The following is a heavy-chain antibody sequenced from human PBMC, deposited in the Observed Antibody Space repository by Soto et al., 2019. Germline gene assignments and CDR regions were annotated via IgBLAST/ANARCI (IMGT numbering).Heavy chain of an antibody. Sequence: GASVKVSCKASGGTFSSYAISWVRQAPGQGLEWIGGIIPIFGTANYAQKFKGRVTITADESTSISYMVLSSLISEDTAVYYCAINLYYYDSSGYQRTFVYWGQGTLVTVSS. V-gene: IGHV1-69*13. D-gene: IGHD3-22*01. CDR2: IIPIFGTA. CDR1: GGTFSSYA. J-gene: IGHJ4*02. CDR3: AINLYYYDSSGYQRTFVY.